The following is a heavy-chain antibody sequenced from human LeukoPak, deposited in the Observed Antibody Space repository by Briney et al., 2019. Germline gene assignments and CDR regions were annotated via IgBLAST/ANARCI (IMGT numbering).Heavy chain of an antibody. D-gene: IGHD5-18*01. CDR1: GYTFTSYG. Sequence: ASVKVSCKTSGYTFTSYGINWVRQAPGQGLEWMGWISAYSDNTNYAQKLQGRVTITTDTSTSTAYMELRSLRSDDTAVYYCARVSSWIQLWQRYFDYWGQGTLVTVSS. CDR3: ARVSSWIQLWQRYFDY. CDR2: ISAYSDNT. J-gene: IGHJ4*02. V-gene: IGHV1-18*01.